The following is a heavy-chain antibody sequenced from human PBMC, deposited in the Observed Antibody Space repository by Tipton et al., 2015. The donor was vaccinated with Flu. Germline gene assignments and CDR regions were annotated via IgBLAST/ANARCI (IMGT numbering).Heavy chain of an antibody. D-gene: IGHD6-19*01. CDR1: GGSFIRNY. CDR2: LYSDGRT. V-gene: IGHV3-66*02. Sequence: LSLTCSVSGGSFIRNYWSWVRQSPGKGLEWVSVLYSDGRTYYADSVKGRFTISRDNSKNTLHFQMNSLRPEDTALYYCARGVAGAFDIWGQGTMVSVSS. CDR3: ARGVAGAFDI. J-gene: IGHJ3*02.